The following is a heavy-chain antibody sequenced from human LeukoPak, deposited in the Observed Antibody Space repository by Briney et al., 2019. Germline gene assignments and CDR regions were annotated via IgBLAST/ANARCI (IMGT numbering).Heavy chain of an antibody. J-gene: IGHJ4*02. D-gene: IGHD2-8*01. CDR3: ARLKYCTNGVCYAGFDY. CDR1: GGSINYYY. V-gene: IGHV4-59*01. Sequence: SETLSLTCTVSGGSINYYYWMWIRQPPGKGLEWIGYIYYSGGTHYNPSLKSRVTMLVDTSKNQFSLKLTAVTAADTAVYYCARLKYCTNGVCYAGFDYWGQGTLVTVSS. CDR2: IYYSGGT.